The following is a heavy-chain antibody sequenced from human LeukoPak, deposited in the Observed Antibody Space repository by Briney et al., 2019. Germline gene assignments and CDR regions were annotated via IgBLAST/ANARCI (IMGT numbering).Heavy chain of an antibody. D-gene: IGHD2-15*01. Sequence: AASVKVSCKASGGTFSSYAISWVRQAPGQGLEWMGGIIPIFGTANYAQKFQGRVTITADESTSTAYMELSSLRSEDTAVYYCARDIDVLSAFDIWGQGTMVTVSS. CDR1: GGTFSSYA. CDR3: ARDIDVLSAFDI. J-gene: IGHJ3*02. CDR2: IIPIFGTA. V-gene: IGHV1-69*13.